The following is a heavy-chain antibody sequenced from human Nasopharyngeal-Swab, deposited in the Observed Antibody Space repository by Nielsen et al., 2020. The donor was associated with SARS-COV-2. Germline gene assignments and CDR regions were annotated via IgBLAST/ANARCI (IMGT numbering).Heavy chain of an antibody. CDR2: ISSSGSTI. Sequence: GESLKISCAASGFTFSDYYMSWIRQAPGKGLEWVSYISSSGSTIYYADSVKGRSTISRDNAKNSLYLQMNSLRAEDTAVYYWAREGGDYDILTGYSDDAFDIWGQGTMVTVSS. CDR3: AREGGDYDILTGYSDDAFDI. V-gene: IGHV3-11*04. CDR1: GFTFSDYY. D-gene: IGHD3-9*01. J-gene: IGHJ3*02.